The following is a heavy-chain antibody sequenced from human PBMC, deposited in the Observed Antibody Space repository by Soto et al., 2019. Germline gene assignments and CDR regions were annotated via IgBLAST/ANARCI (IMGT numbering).Heavy chain of an antibody. CDR3: ARESEDLTSNFDY. Sequence: AGSLRLSCAASGFTFSRYSMNWVRQAPGKGLEWVSSISSTTNYIYYADSMKGRFTVSRDNAKNSVYLDMNSLSAEDTAVYYCARESEDLTSNFDYWGQGTLVTVSS. CDR2: ISSTTNYI. CDR1: GFTFSRYS. J-gene: IGHJ4*02. V-gene: IGHV3-21*01.